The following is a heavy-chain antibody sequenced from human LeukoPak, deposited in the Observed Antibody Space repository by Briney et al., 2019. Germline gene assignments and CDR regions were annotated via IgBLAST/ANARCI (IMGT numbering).Heavy chain of an antibody. CDR1: GFTFSSYA. Sequence: GSLRLSCAASGFTFSSYAMHWVRQAPGKGLEWVAVILYDGSNKYYADSVKGRFTISRDNSKNTLYLQMNSLRAEDTAVYYCARVPKGDYDFWSGYYGYWGQGTLVTVSS. V-gene: IGHV3-30-3*01. CDR2: ILYDGSNK. D-gene: IGHD3-3*01. CDR3: ARVPKGDYDFWSGYYGY. J-gene: IGHJ4*02.